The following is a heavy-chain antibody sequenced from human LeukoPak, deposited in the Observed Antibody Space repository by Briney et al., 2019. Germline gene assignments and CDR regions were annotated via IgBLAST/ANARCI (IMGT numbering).Heavy chain of an antibody. CDR2: IYYGGST. V-gene: IGHV4-39*01. Sequence: SETLSLTCTVSGGSISSDSYYWGWTRQPPGKGLEWIGSIYYGGSTYYNPSLKSRVTISVDTSKNQFSLRLSSVTAADTAVYYCARLSLGMTTVGLWGQGTLVTVSS. D-gene: IGHD4-23*01. J-gene: IGHJ4*02. CDR3: ARLSLGMTTVGL. CDR1: GGSISSDSYY.